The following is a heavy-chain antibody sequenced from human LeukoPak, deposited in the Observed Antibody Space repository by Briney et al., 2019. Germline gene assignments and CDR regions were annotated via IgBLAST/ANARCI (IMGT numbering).Heavy chain of an antibody. J-gene: IGHJ5*02. CDR3: ARLGEYSSSWYETPNWFDP. CDR1: GGTFTSYA. CDR2: IIPILGIA. Sequence: ASVKVSCTASGGTFTSYAISWVRHAQGPGLEWMGRIIPILGIANYAQKFHGRVTITADKSTSTAYMELSSLRSEDTAVYYCARLGEYSSSWYETPNWFDPWGQGTLVTVSS. D-gene: IGHD6-13*01. V-gene: IGHV1-69*04.